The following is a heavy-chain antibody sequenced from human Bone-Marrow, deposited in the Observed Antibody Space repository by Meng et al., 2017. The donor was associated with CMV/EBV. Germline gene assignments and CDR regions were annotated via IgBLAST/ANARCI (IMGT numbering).Heavy chain of an antibody. CDR1: GGSISSSSYY. Sequence: SETLSLTCAVFGGSISSSSYYWGWIRQPPGKGLEWIGSIYYSGSTYYNPSLKSRVTISVDTSKNQFSLKLSSVTAADTAVYYCARLYCSSTSCYAATLDYWGQGTLVTVSS. V-gene: IGHV4-39*01. J-gene: IGHJ4*02. D-gene: IGHD2-2*01. CDR3: ARLYCSSTSCYAATLDY. CDR2: IYYSGST.